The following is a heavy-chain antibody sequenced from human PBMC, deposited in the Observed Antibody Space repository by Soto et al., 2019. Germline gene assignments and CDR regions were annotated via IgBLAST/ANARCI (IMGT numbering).Heavy chain of an antibody. CDR2: ISGSGGST. CDR3: AKEPVQVIAVAGTHFDY. CDR1: GFTFSSYA. J-gene: IGHJ4*02. Sequence: GGSLRLSCAASGFTFSSYAMSWVRQAPGKGLEWVSAISGSGGSTYYADSVKGRFTISRDNSKNTLYLQMNSLRAEDTAVYYCAKEPVQVIAVAGTHFDYWGQGTLVTVSS. D-gene: IGHD6-19*01. V-gene: IGHV3-23*01.